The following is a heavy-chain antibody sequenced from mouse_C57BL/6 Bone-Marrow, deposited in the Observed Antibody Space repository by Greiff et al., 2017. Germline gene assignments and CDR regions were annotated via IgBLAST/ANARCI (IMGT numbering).Heavy chain of an antibody. J-gene: IGHJ2*01. Sequence: VQLQQSGPVLVKPGASVKMSCKASGYTFPDYYMNWVKQSHGKSLEWIGVINPYNGGTSYNQKFKGKATLTVDKSSSTAYMELNSLTSEDSAVYCCESQYYGSSWGQGTTLTVSS. V-gene: IGHV1-19*01. CDR1: GYTFPDYY. CDR3: ESQYYGSS. CDR2: INPYNGGT. D-gene: IGHD1-1*01.